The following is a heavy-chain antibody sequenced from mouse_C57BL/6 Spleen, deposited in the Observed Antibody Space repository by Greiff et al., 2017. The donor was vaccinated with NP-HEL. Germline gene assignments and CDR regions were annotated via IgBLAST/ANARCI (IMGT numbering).Heavy chain of an antibody. CDR2: IYPGDGDT. Sequence: QVQLQQSGPELVKPGASVKISCKASGYAFSSSWMNWVKQRPGKGLEWIGRIYPGDGDTNYNGKFKGKATLTADKSSSTAYMQLSSLTSEDSAVYLCVCYGYAWAMDYWGQGTSVTVSS. CDR3: VCYGYAWAMDY. V-gene: IGHV1-82*01. D-gene: IGHD2-2*01. CDR1: GYAFSSSW. J-gene: IGHJ4*01.